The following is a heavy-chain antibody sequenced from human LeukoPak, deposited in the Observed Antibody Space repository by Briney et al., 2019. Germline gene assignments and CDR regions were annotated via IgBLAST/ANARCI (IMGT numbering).Heavy chain of an antibody. CDR3: ATDSCSSTSCYRPDAFDI. J-gene: IGHJ3*02. D-gene: IGHD2-2*01. CDR1: GYTFTSYG. V-gene: IGHV1-18*01. CDR2: ISAYNGNT. Sequence: ASVKVSCKASGYTFTSYGISWVRQAPGQGREWMGWISAYNGNTNYAQKLQGRVTMTTDTSTSTAYMELRSLRSDDTAVYYGATDSCSSTSCYRPDAFDIWGQGTMVTVSS.